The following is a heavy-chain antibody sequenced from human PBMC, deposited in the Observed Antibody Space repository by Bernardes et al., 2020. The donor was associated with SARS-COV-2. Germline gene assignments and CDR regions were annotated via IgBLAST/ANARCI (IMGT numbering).Heavy chain of an antibody. J-gene: IGHJ5*02. D-gene: IGHD2-15*01. Sequence: VGSLRLSCAASGFTFRSYCFHWVRQAPGKGLVWVSRINTDGTTTNYADSVKGRFTISRDNAKNTLFLQMNSVRAEDTAVYYCARGYCSGGSCYGFSFDPWGQGTLVTVSS. CDR3: ARGYCSGGSCYGFSFDP. CDR1: GFTFRSYC. V-gene: IGHV3-74*01. CDR2: INTDGTTT.